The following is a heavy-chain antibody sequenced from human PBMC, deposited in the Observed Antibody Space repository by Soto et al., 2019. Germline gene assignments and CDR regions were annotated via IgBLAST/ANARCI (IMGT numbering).Heavy chain of an antibody. J-gene: IGHJ5*02. D-gene: IGHD2-2*01. V-gene: IGHV4-30-4*01. CDR3: DRLVQLLQGRWFDP. CDR1: GGSISSGDYY. CDR2: IYYSGST. Sequence: SETLSLTCTGSGGSISSGDYYWSWIRQPPGKGLEWIGYIYYSGSTYYNPSLKSRVTISVDTSKNQFSLKLSSVTAADTAVYYCDRLVQLLQGRWFDPWGQGTLVTVSS.